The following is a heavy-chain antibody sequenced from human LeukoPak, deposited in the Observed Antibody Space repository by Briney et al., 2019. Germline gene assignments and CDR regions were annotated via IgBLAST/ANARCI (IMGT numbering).Heavy chain of an antibody. V-gene: IGHV4-61*05. CDR1: GGSISTIPLY. Sequence: SETLSLTCTVSGGSISTIPLYWGWIRQPPGKGLEWIGYIYYSGSTNYNPSLKSRVTISVDTSKNQFSLKLSSVTAADTAVYYCARSVWFGEEGFDPWGQGTLVTVSS. CDR3: ARSVWFGEEGFDP. CDR2: IYYSGST. J-gene: IGHJ5*02. D-gene: IGHD3-10*01.